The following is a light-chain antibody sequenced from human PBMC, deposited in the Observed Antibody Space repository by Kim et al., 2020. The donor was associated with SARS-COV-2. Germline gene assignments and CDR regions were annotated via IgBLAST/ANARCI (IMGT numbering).Light chain of an antibody. CDR3: QQYGNSPHT. J-gene: IGKJ1*01. V-gene: IGKV3-20*01. Sequence: EIVLTQSPGTLSLSPGERATLSCRASQSVSSSYLAWYQQKPGQAPMLLIYGASSRATGVPDRFSGSGSGTDFTLTITRLEPEDFAVYYCQQYGNSPHTFGQGTKVEIK. CDR1: QSVSSSY. CDR2: GAS.